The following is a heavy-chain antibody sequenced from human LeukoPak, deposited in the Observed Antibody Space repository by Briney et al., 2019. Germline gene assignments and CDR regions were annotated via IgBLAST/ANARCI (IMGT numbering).Heavy chain of an antibody. CDR3: AKVLTGSQDY. V-gene: IGHV3-23*01. Sequence: GGSLRLSCAASGFTFNSYALSWVRQAPGKGLEWVSTIGGGGENTYYADSVKGRFTVSRDSSKNTVYLHMKSLRAEDTAVYFCAKVLTGSQDYWGQGTLVTVSS. CDR1: GFTFNSYA. CDR2: IGGGGENT. D-gene: IGHD1-14*01. J-gene: IGHJ4*02.